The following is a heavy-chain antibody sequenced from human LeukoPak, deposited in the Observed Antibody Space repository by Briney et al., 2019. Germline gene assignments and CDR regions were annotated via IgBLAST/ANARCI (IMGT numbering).Heavy chain of an antibody. Sequence: PSETLSLTCAVSGGSISSSNWWSWVRQPPGKGLEWIGEIYHSGSTNYNPSLKSRVTISVDKSKNQFSLKLSSVTAADTAVYYCARVNYYDSSGYVYWGQGTLVTVSS. CDR1: GGSISSSNW. CDR3: ARVNYYDSSGYVY. CDR2: IYHSGST. D-gene: IGHD3-22*01. J-gene: IGHJ4*02. V-gene: IGHV4-4*02.